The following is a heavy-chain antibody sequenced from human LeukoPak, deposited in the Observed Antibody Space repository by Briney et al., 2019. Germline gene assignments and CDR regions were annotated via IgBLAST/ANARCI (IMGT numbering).Heavy chain of an antibody. CDR2: IIPIFGTA. CDR1: GGTFSSYA. Sequence: SVKVSCKASGGTFSSYAISWVRQAPGQGLEWMGGIIPIFGTANYAQKFQGGVTITTDESTSTAYMELSSLRSEDTAVYYCARAVPAAVNWFDPWGQGTLVTVSS. J-gene: IGHJ5*02. V-gene: IGHV1-69*05. CDR3: ARAVPAAVNWFDP. D-gene: IGHD2-2*01.